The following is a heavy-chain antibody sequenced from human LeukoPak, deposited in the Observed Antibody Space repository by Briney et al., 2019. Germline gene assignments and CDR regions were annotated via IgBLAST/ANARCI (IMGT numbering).Heavy chain of an antibody. CDR2: FDPENAEI. V-gene: IGHV1-24*01. Sequence: ASVKVSCRLSGNTLRELPIQWVRQAGGKGLEWMAGFDPENAEIVYAQKFQGRVTMTEDTSTNTAYMELTSLTSDDTALYYCATRGSDFWSGFDYWGQGTQVTVSS. CDR1: GNTLRELP. CDR3: ATRGSDFWSGFDY. D-gene: IGHD3-3*01. J-gene: IGHJ4*02.